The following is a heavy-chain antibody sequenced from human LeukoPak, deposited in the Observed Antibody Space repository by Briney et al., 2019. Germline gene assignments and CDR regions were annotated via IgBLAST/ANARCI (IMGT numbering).Heavy chain of an antibody. J-gene: IGHJ4*02. CDR3: ARDQVGGTLPFDY. CDR2: IRYDGSNK. V-gene: IGHV3-30*02. CDR1: GFTFSSYG. Sequence: AGGSLRLSCAASGFTFSSYGMHWVRQAPGKGLEWVAFIRYDGSNKYYADSVKGRFTISRDNSKNTLYLQMNSLRAEDTAVYYCARDQVGGTLPFDYWGPGILVTVSS. D-gene: IGHD1-26*01.